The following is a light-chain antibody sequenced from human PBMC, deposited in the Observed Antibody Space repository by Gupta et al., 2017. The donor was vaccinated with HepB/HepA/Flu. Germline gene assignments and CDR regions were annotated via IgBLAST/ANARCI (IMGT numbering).Light chain of an antibody. V-gene: IGLV1-47*01. CDR2: RDN. Sequence: QSVLTQPPSASGTPGQTVTISCSGSSSNIGINYVSGYQHVPGMAPTLLVYRDNQRPSGVPDRFSGSKSGASASLAISGLRFEDDGDYYCAAWDDSLSGILFGGGTKLTVL. CDR1: SSNIGINY. CDR3: AAWDDSLSGIL. J-gene: IGLJ2*01.